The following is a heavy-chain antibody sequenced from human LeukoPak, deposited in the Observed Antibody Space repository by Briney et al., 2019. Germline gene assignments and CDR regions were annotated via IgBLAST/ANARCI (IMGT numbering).Heavy chain of an antibody. J-gene: IGHJ6*02. V-gene: IGHV3-23*01. CDR3: AKDPNWNYWFLDGMDV. CDR1: GLSFSSYT. Sequence: PGGSLRLSCAPSGLSFSSYTIHWVRQAPGKGLEWVSAISGSGGSTYYADSVKGRFTISRDNSKNTLYLQMNSLRAEDTAVYYCAKDPNWNYWFLDGMDVWGQGTTVTVSS. D-gene: IGHD1-7*01. CDR2: ISGSGGST.